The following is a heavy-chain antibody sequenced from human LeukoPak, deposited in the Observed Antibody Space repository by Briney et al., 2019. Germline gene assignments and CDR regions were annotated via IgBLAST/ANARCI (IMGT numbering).Heavy chain of an antibody. CDR3: ARPFQDYDKGTFFYFFDF. Sequence: PSETLSLTCSVSGASVTMGSYYWAWIRQPPGKGLEWIGTFHFSGSTCYNPSLKSRVTISVDTSKNSVSLMLRSVTAADTAVYFCARPFQDYDKGTFFYFFDFWGQGILVTVSS. V-gene: IGHV4-39*01. D-gene: IGHD3-22*01. CDR2: FHFSGST. CDR1: GASVTMGSYY. J-gene: IGHJ4*02.